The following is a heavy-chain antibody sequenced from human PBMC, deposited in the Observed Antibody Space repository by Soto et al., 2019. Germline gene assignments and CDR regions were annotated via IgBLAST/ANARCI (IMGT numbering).Heavy chain of an antibody. J-gene: IGHJ3*01. V-gene: IGHV3-72*01. CDR3: TRAMALGVTAEVF. Sequence: GGSLRLSCAASGFTFSDHYMDWVRQAPGKGLEWVGRSRNKANSYTTEYAASVKGRFTISRDYSKNSVYLQMNSLKTEDTAVFYCTRAMALGVTAEVFWGQGTMVTVSS. D-gene: IGHD1-26*01. CDR1: GFTFSDHY. CDR2: SRNKANSYTT.